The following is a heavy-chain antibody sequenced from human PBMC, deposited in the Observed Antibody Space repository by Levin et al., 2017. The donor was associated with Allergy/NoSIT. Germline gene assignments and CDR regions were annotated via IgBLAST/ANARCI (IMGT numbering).Heavy chain of an antibody. CDR1: GGSISSGGNY. CDR2: IHSSGST. Sequence: SETLSLTCTVSGGSISSGGNYWSWIRQRPGEGLEWIGYIHSSGSTYYNPSLKSRVAISADTSANHFSLRLNSVTAADTAVYYCARADYVHGPTKFYFDYWGQGTLVTVSS. V-gene: IGHV4-31*03. CDR3: ARADYVHGPTKFYFDY. J-gene: IGHJ4*02. D-gene: IGHD3-10*02.